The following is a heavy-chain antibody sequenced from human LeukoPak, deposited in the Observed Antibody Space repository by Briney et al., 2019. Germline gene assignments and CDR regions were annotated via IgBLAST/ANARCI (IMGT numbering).Heavy chain of an antibody. J-gene: IGHJ4*02. CDR1: GFTFSDCD. V-gene: IGHV3-21*01. CDR2: ISYRTSHI. D-gene: IGHD6-13*01. Sequence: TGGSLRLSCTASGFTFSDCDMNWFRQAPGKGLEWVSSISYRTSHICYADSVKGRFTISRDNAKNSLYLQMDSLRAEDTAVYFCGRAFPPLRTAAAGDYWGQGTLVTVSS. CDR3: GRAFPPLRTAAAGDY.